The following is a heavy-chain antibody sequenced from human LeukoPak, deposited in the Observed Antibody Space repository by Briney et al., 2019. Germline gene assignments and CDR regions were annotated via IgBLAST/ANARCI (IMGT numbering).Heavy chain of an antibody. J-gene: IGHJ3*02. CDR2: IYPGDSDT. CDR3: ARAGRNYYGSGSYYPPGAFDI. V-gene: IGHV5-51*01. D-gene: IGHD3-10*01. CDR1: GYSFTSYW. Sequence: GESLKISCKGSGYSFTSYWIGWVRQMPGKGLEWMGIIYPGDSDTRYSPSFQGQVTISADKSISTAYLQWSSLKASDTAMYYCARAGRNYYGSGSYYPPGAFDIWGQGTMVTVSS.